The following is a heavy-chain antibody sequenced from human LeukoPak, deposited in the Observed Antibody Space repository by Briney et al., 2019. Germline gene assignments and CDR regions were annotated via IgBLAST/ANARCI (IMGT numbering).Heavy chain of an antibody. V-gene: IGHV3-23*01. J-gene: IGHJ4*02. Sequence: GGSLRLSCAASGSTFSNYAMSWVRQAPGKGLEWVSTISNSGGSTYYADSVKGRFTISRDNPKNTLYLQMNNLRAEDTAVYYCAKNGNNSYYFDYWGQGTLVIVSS. CDR1: GSTFSNYA. CDR2: ISNSGGST. CDR3: AKNGNNSYYFDY. D-gene: IGHD4-23*01.